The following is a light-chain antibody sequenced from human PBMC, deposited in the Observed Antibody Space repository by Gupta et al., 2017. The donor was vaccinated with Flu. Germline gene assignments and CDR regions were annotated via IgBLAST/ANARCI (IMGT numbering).Light chain of an antibody. CDR2: EAT. Sequence: SALTQPASVSGSPGQSITISCTGTSSDVGGYNFVSWYQQHPGKAPKLMIYEATKRTAGLSNRFSGSKSGNTASLTISGLQAEDEADYYCCSYASGTSWVFGGGTRLTVL. CDR3: CSYASGTSWV. J-gene: IGLJ3*02. CDR1: SSDVGGYNF. V-gene: IGLV2-23*01.